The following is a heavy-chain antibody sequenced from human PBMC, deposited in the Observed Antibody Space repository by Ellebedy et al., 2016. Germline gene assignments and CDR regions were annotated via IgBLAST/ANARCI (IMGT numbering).Heavy chain of an antibody. CDR3: AREGWSVAGSPPQSFDY. CDR2: IWSDGNTR. D-gene: IGHD6-19*01. Sequence: GGSLRLSXATSGFIFRNYGMHWVRQAPGKGLEWVSDIWSDGNTRRYADSVKGRFTVSRDNSKNTLFLQMNSLTVDDTAVYYCAREGWSVAGSPPQSFDYWGQGSLVTVSS. J-gene: IGHJ4*02. CDR1: GFIFRNYG. V-gene: IGHV3-33*01.